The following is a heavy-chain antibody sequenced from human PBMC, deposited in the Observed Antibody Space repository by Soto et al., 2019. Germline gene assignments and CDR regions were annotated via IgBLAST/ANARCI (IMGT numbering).Heavy chain of an antibody. CDR2: ISHSGST. CDR3: AARHFWSGPWTDTRLDY. D-gene: IGHD3-3*02. V-gene: IGHV4-4*02. CDR1: GESINSSHG. Sequence: QVQLQESGPGLVKPSGTLSLTCGVSGESINSSHGGIWVRQPPGKGLEWIGQISHSGSTNYNPSLTSRVTISVDKSKNHFSLKLTSVTAADTAVYYCAARHFWSGPWTDTRLDYCGQGTLVTVSP. J-gene: IGHJ4*02.